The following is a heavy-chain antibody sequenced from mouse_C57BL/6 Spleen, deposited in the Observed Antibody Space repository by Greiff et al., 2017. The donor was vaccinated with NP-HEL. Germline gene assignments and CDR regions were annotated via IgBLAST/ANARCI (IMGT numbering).Heavy chain of an antibody. V-gene: IGHV14-2*01. CDR1: GFNIKDYY. Sequence: VQLQQSGAELVKPGASVKLSCTASGFNIKDYYMHWVKQRTEQGLEWIGRIDPEDGETKYAPKFQGKAPITADTSSHTAYLQLSSLTSEDTAVYYGARERIYDYDPYYAMDYWGQGTSVTVSS. CDR2: IDPEDGET. J-gene: IGHJ4*01. D-gene: IGHD2-4*01. CDR3: ARERIYDYDPYYAMDY.